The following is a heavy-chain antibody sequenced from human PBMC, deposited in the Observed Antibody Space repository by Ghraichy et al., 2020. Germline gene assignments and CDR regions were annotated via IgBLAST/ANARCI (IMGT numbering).Heavy chain of an antibody. J-gene: IGHJ6*04. V-gene: IGHV4-39*01. CDR3: ARRRIRDGYHYGMDV. D-gene: IGHD5-24*01. CDR2: IYYSGST. Sequence: SETLSLTCTVSGGSISSSSYYWGWIRQPPGKGLEWIGSIYYSGSTYYNPSLKSRVTISVDTSKNQFSLKLSSVTAADTAVYYCARRRIRDGYHYGMDVWGKGTTVTVSS. CDR1: GGSISSSSYY.